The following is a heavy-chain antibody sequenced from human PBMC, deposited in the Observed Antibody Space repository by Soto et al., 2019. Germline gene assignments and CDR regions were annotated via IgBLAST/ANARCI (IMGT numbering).Heavy chain of an antibody. CDR1: GYTFTVYY. V-gene: IGHV1-2*02. D-gene: IGHD1-26*01. Sequence: ASVKVSCKAPGYTFTVYYMHWVRQAPGQGLEWMGWINPKSGGTMYPQKFQGRVTMTWDTSISTAYMALTRLRSDDTAVCYCARDLAKGGGSAGFDYWGQGTLVTVSS. CDR2: INPKSGGT. J-gene: IGHJ4*02. CDR3: ARDLAKGGGSAGFDY.